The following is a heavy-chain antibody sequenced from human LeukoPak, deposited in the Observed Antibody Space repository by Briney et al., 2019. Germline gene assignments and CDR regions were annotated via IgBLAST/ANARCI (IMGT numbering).Heavy chain of an antibody. D-gene: IGHD6-13*01. CDR2: ISTYNGNT. V-gene: IGHV1-18*01. J-gene: IGHJ4*02. CDR3: ARDHNSSSWSFDY. Sequence: VSVKVSCKASGYTFTSYGISWVRQAPGQGLEWMAWISTYNGNTNYAQKFQGRVTMTTETSTSTAYMELRSLRFDDTAVYYCARDHNSSSWSFDYWGQGTLVTVSS. CDR1: GYTFTSYG.